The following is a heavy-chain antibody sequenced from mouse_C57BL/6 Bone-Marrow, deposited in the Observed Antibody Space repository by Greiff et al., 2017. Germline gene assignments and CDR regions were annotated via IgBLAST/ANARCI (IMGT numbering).Heavy chain of an antibody. CDR1: GYTFTTYP. J-gene: IGHJ3*01. CDR3: ARKEEGYDPAWFAY. CDR2: FHPYNDDT. D-gene: IGHD2-2*01. V-gene: IGHV1-47*01. Sequence: QVKLQRSGAELVKPGASVKMSCKASGYTFTTYPIEWMKQNHGKSLEWIGNFHPYNDDTKYNEKFKGKATLTVEKSSSTVYLELSRLTSDDSAVYYCARKEEGYDPAWFAYWGQGTLVTVSA.